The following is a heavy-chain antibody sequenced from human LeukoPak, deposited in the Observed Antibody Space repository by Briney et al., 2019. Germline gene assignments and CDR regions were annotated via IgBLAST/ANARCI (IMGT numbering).Heavy chain of an antibody. CDR2: IYNSGTT. V-gene: IGHV4-4*07. CDR3: ARGAPSDY. J-gene: IGHJ4*02. Sequence: SDTLSLTRTVSGGSISTGSISSYYWSWVRQPAGKGLEWIGRIYNSGTTNYNPSLKSRVTMSVDTSKNQFSLKLNSVTAADTAVYYCARGAPSDYWGQGTLVTVSS. CDR1: GGSISTGSISSYY.